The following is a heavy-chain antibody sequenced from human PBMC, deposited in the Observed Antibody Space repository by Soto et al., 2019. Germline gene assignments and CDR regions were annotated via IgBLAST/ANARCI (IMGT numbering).Heavy chain of an antibody. CDR1: GGSISSGGYY. CDR3: ARAIRGPLVVVAPQFDY. D-gene: IGHD2-15*01. V-gene: IGHV4-31*03. Sequence: SETLSLTCTVSGGSISSGGYYWSWIRQHPGKGLEWIGYIYYSGSTYYNPSLKSRVTISVDTSKNQFSLKLSSVTAADTAVYYCARAIRGPLVVVAPQFDYWGQGTLVTVSS. J-gene: IGHJ4*02. CDR2: IYYSGST.